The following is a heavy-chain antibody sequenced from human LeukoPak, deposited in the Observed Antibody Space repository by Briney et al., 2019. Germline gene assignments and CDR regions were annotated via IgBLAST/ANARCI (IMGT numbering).Heavy chain of an antibody. CDR3: AKDTRALPSYDAFDT. CDR2: ISGSGGST. J-gene: IGHJ3*02. D-gene: IGHD2-2*01. CDR1: GFTFSSYA. Sequence: GGSLRLSCAASGFTFSSYAMSWVRQAPGKGLEWVSAISGSGGSTYYADSVKGRFTISRDNSKNTLYLQMNSLRAEDTAVYYCAKDTRALPSYDAFDTWGQGTMVTVSS. V-gene: IGHV3-23*01.